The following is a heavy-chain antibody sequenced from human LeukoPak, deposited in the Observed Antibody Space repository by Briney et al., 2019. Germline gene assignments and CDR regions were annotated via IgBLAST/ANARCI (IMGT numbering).Heavy chain of an antibody. CDR2: IWYDGSNK. Sequence: PGGSLRLSCAASGFTFSSYGMHWVRQAPGKGLEWVAVIWYDGSNKYYADSVKGRFTISRDNSKNTLYLQMNSLRAEDTAVYYCARGGIAAAGTDYYYGMDVWGQGTTVTVSS. J-gene: IGHJ6*02. V-gene: IGHV3-33*01. CDR3: ARGGIAAAGTDYYYGMDV. CDR1: GFTFSSYG. D-gene: IGHD6-13*01.